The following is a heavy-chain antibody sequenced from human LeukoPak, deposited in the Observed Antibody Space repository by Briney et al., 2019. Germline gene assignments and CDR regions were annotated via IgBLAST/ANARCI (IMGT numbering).Heavy chain of an antibody. CDR1: GFTFSSYE. J-gene: IGHJ4*02. V-gene: IGHV3-48*03. CDR2: ISSSGSTI. D-gene: IGHD6-6*01. Sequence: QPGGSLRLSCAASGFTFSSYEMNWVRQAPGKGLEWVSYISSSGSTIYYADSVKGRFTISRDNAKNSLYLQMNSLRAEDTAVYYCARDLGSAPGNIDYWGQGTLVTVSS. CDR3: ARDLGSAPGNIDY.